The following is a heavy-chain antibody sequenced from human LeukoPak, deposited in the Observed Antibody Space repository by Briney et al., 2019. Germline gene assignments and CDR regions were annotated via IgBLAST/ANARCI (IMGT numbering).Heavy chain of an antibody. D-gene: IGHD6-13*01. V-gene: IGHV3-21*01. CDR2: ISSSSSYI. CDR1: GFTLSSYS. CDR3: ARSKPLAAAVFDY. Sequence: GGSLRLSCAASGFTLSSYSMNWVRQAPGKGLEWVSSISSSSSYIYYADSVKGRFTISRDNAKNSLYLQMNSLRAEDTAVYYCARSKPLAAAVFDYWGQRTLVTVSS. J-gene: IGHJ4*02.